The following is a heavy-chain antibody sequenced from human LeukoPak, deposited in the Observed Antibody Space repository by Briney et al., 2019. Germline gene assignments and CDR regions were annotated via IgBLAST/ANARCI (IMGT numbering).Heavy chain of an antibody. CDR1: GRTFSSYA. CDR2: IIPIFGTA. J-gene: IGHJ4*02. V-gene: IGHV1-69*05. CDR3: ARASYCSSTSCYRFDY. D-gene: IGHD2-2*01. Sequence: SVKVSCKASGRTFSSYAISWVRQAPGQGLEWVGGIIPIFGTANYAHKFQGRVTITTDESPSTAYMELSSLRSEDTAVYYCARASYCSSTSCYRFDYWGQGTLVTVSS.